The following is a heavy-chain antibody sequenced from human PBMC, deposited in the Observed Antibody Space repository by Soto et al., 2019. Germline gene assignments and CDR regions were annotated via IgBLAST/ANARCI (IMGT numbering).Heavy chain of an antibody. V-gene: IGHV1-18*01. CDR2: ISAYNGNT. CDR3: ARVSGEACTNGVCYTEGSWFDP. Sequence: GASVKVSCKASGYTFTSYGISWVRQAPGQGLEWMGWISAYNGNTNYAQKLQGRVTMTTDTSTSTAYMELRSLRSDDTAVYYCARVSGEACTNGVCYTEGSWFDPWGQGTLVTVSS. J-gene: IGHJ5*02. CDR1: GYTFTSYG. D-gene: IGHD2-8*01.